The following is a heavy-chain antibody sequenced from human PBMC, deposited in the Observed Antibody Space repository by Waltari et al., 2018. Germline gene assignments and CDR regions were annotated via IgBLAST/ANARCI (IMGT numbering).Heavy chain of an antibody. V-gene: IGHV3-23*01. Sequence: EVQLLESGGGLLQPGGSLRLSWAASGFTFSNSAMNWVRQAPGKGLQWVSSISGSGASTFYTDSVKGRFIISRDNSKNTLYLQMNSLRAEDTALYYCAKVEGNGPLGIDYWGQGTLVTVSS. D-gene: IGHD3-16*01. CDR3: AKVEGNGPLGIDY. J-gene: IGHJ4*02. CDR2: ISGSGAST. CDR1: GFTFSNSA.